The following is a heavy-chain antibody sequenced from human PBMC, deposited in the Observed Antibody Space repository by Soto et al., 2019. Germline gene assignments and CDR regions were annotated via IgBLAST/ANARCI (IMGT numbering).Heavy chain of an antibody. Sequence: SVKVSCKASGGTFSSYAISWVRQAPGQGLEWMGGIIPIFGTANYAQKFQGRVTITADESTSTAYMELSSLRSEDTAVYYCAGDGVSYYYDSSGYPSPLDYWGQGTLVTVSS. CDR2: IIPIFGTA. CDR1: GGTFSSYA. V-gene: IGHV1-69*13. CDR3: AGDGVSYYYDSSGYPSPLDY. D-gene: IGHD3-22*01. J-gene: IGHJ4*02.